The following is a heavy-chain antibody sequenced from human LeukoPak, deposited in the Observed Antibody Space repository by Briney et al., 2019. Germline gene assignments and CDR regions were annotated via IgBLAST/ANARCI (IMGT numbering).Heavy chain of an antibody. V-gene: IGHV3-33*01. CDR3: ARALLHPDIVGATPVDY. D-gene: IGHD1-26*01. CDR2: IWYDGSNK. CDR1: GFTFSSYG. J-gene: IGHJ4*02. Sequence: GGSLRLSCAASGFTFSSYGMHWVRQAPGKGLEWVAVIWYDGSNKYYADSVKGRFTISRDNSKNTLYLQMNSLRAEDTAVYYCARALLHPDIVGATPVDYWGQGTLVTVSS.